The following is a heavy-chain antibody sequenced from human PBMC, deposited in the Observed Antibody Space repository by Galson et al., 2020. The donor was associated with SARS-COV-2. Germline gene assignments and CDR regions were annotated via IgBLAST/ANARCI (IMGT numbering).Heavy chain of an antibody. Sequence: GESLKISCAASGFTFSSYSMNWVRQAPGKGLEWVSSISSSSSYIYYADSVKGRFTISRDNAKNSLYLQMNSLRAEDTAVYYCARAGEQQWLDHWYFDLWGRGTLVTVSS. V-gene: IGHV3-21*01. CDR2: ISSSSSYI. D-gene: IGHD6-19*01. J-gene: IGHJ2*01. CDR3: ARAGEQQWLDHWYFDL. CDR1: GFTFSSYS.